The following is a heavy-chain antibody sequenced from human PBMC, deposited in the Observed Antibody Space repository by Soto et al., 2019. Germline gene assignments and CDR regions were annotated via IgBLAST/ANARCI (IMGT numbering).Heavy chain of an antibody. V-gene: IGHV3-21*01. CDR1: GFTFSSYS. J-gene: IGHJ4*02. Sequence: VQLVESGGGLVKPGGSLRLSCAASGFTFSSYSMNWVRQAPGKGLEWVSSISSSSSYIYYADSVKGRFTISRDNAKNSLYLQMNSLRAEDTAVYYCASATKDIVVVPAALDYWGQGTLVTVSS. CDR2: ISSSSSYI. CDR3: ASATKDIVVVPAALDY. D-gene: IGHD2-2*01.